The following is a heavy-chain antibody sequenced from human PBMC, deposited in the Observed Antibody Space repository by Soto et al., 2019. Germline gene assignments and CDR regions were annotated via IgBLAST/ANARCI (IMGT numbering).Heavy chain of an antibody. CDR2: INPSGGST. Sequence: ASVKVSCKASGYTFTSYYMHWVRQAPGQGLEWMGIINPSGGSTSYAQKFQGRVTMTRDTSTSTVHMELSSLRSEDTAVYYCARELGITGTTGENWFDPWGQGTLVTVSS. CDR3: ARELGITGTTGENWFDP. D-gene: IGHD1-7*01. V-gene: IGHV1-46*01. J-gene: IGHJ5*02. CDR1: GYTFTSYY.